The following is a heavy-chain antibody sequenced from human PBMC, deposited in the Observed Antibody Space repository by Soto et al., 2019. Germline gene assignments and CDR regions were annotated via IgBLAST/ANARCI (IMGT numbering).Heavy chain of an antibody. CDR3: AREAGAINWNRTRAFDY. D-gene: IGHD1-20*01. V-gene: IGHV1-18*01. J-gene: IGHJ4*02. Sequence: ASVKVSCKASGYTFTSYGISWVRQAPGQGLEWMGWISAYNGNTNYAQKLQGRVTMTTDTSTSTAYMELRSLRSDDTAVYYCAREAGAINWNRTRAFDYWGQGTLVTVSS. CDR1: GYTFTSYG. CDR2: ISAYNGNT.